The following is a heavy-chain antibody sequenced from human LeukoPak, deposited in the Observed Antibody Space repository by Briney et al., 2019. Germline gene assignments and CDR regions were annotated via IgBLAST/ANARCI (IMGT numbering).Heavy chain of an antibody. V-gene: IGHV4-59*08. Sequence: PSQTLSLTCTVSGGSISSYYWSWIRQPPGKGLEWIGYIYYSGSTNYNPSLKSRVTISVDTSKNQFSLKLSSVTAADTAVYYCASYAYHAFDIWGQGTMVTVSS. CDR3: ASYAYHAFDI. CDR2: IYYSGST. J-gene: IGHJ3*02. CDR1: GGSISSYY. D-gene: IGHD3-16*01.